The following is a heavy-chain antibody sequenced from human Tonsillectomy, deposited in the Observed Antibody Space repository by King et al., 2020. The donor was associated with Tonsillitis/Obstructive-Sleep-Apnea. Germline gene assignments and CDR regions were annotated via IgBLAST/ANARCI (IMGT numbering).Heavy chain of an antibody. CDR2: TSYDETHK. CDR3: AVPKVGAVLDY. Sequence: VQLVESGGGVVQPGRSLRLSCAASGFTFSRYAMHWVRQAPGKGLEWVAVTSYDETHKYYADSVKGRFTISRDNSKNTLYLQMNSLRPEDTAVYYCAVPKVGAVLDYWGQGTLVSVSS. V-gene: IGHV3-30*04. D-gene: IGHD1-26*01. J-gene: IGHJ4*02. CDR1: GFTFSRYA.